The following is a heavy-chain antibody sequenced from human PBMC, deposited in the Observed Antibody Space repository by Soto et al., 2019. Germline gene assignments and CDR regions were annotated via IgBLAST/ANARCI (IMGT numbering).Heavy chain of an antibody. J-gene: IGHJ4*02. CDR3: AKRGGYPDLHFDY. CDR2: ISGSGGST. D-gene: IGHD5-12*01. V-gene: IGHV3-23*01. CDR1: GFTFSSYA. Sequence: GGSLRLSCAASGFTFSSYAMSWVRQAPGKGLEWVSAISGSGGSTYYADSVKGRFTISRDNSKSTLYLQMNSLRAEDTAVYYCAKRGGYPDLHFDYWGQGTLVTVSS.